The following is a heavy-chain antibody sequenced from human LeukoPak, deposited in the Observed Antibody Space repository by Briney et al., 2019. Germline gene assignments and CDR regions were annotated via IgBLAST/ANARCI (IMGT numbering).Heavy chain of an antibody. CDR2: INHSGST. CDR3: ARSGEYCYDSSGYYYYYYYMDV. CDR1: GGSFSGYY. J-gene: IGHJ6*03. D-gene: IGHD3-22*01. V-gene: IGHV4-34*01. Sequence: PSETLSLTCAVYGGSFSGYYWSWIRQPPGKGLEWIGEINHSGSTNYNPSLKSRVTISVDTSKNQFSLKLSSVTAADTAVYYCARSGEYCYDSSGYYYYYYYMDVWGKGTTVTNSS.